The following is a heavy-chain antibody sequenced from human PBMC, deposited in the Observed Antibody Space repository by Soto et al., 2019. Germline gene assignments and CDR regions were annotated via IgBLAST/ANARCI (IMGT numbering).Heavy chain of an antibody. Sequence: PSETLSLTCTVSGGSISSYYWSWIRQPPGKGLEWIGYIYYSGSTNYNPSLKSRVTISVDTSKNQFSLKLSSVTAADTAVYYCACWYYDFWSGYLYYWGQGTLVTGSS. CDR2: IYYSGST. D-gene: IGHD3-3*01. CDR1: GGSISSYY. CDR3: ACWYYDFWSGYLYY. V-gene: IGHV4-59*01. J-gene: IGHJ4*02.